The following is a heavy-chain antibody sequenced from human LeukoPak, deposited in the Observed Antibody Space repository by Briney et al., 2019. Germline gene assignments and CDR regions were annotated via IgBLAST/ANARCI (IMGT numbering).Heavy chain of an antibody. Sequence: GGSLRLSCAASGFTFYYSAMTWVSQAPEKGVEWVSTINTGDITFYTNSVKVRFTISRDNSKNALFLQMNSLRAEDTAIYYCVKGGFTYYDDWGQGTLVTVSS. CDR2: INTGDIT. CDR3: VKGGFTYYDD. D-gene: IGHD3-22*01. V-gene: IGHV3-23*01. CDR1: GFTFYYSA. J-gene: IGHJ4*02.